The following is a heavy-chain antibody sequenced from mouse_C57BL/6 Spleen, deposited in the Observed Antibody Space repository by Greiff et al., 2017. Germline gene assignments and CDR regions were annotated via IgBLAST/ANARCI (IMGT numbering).Heavy chain of an antibody. V-gene: IGHV5-17*01. J-gene: IGHJ3*01. Sequence: EVMLVESGGGLVKPGGSLTLSCAASGFTFSDYGMHWVRQAPEKGLEWVAYISSGSSTIYYADTVKGRFTISRDNAKNTLFLQMTSLRSEDTAMYYCARNYYGNYGFAYWGQGTLVTVSA. CDR3: ARNYYGNYGFAY. CDR2: ISSGSSTI. CDR1: GFTFSDYG. D-gene: IGHD2-1*01.